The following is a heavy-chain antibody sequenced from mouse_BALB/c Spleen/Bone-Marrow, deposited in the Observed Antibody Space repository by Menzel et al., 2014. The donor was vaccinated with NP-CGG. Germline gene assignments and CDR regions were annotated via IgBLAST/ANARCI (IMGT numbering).Heavy chain of an antibody. CDR3: ARWEYYAMDY. CDR2: IDPANGNT. D-gene: IGHD4-1*01. Sequence: VHLQQPGAELVKPGASVKLSCTASGFNIKDTYXHWVKQRPEQGLEWIGRIDPANGNTKYDPKFQGKATITADTSSNTAYLQLSSLTSEDTAVYYCARWEYYAMDYWGQGTSVTVSS. V-gene: IGHV14-3*02. CDR1: GFNIKDTY. J-gene: IGHJ4*01.